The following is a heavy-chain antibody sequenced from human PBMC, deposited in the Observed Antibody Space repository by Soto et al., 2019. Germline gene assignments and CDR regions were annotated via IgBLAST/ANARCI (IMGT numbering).Heavy chain of an antibody. CDR3: ARDYRGAYCGGDCYSGYFQH. CDR2: IIPIFGTA. Sequence: QVQLVQSGAEVKKPGSSVKVSCKASGGTFSSYAISWVRQAPGQGLEWMGGIIPIFGTANYAQKFQGRVTITADESTSTAYMELSSLRSEDTAVYYCARDYRGAYCGGDCYSGYFQHWGQGTLVTVSS. D-gene: IGHD2-21*02. CDR1: GGTFSSYA. J-gene: IGHJ1*01. V-gene: IGHV1-69*12.